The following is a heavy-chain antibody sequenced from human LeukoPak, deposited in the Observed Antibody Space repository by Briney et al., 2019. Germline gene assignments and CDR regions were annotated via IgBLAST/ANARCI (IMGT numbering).Heavy chain of an antibody. J-gene: IGHJ6*02. CDR1: GYTLTELS. CDR2: FDPEDGET. D-gene: IGHD2-2*01. V-gene: IGHV1-24*01. CDR3: ATVECSSTSCYRGYYYYYGMDV. Sequence: ASVKVSCKVSGYTLTELSMHWVRQAPGKGLEWMGGFDPEDGETIYAQKLQGRVTMTEDTSTDTAYMELSSLRPEDTAVYYCATVECSSTSCYRGYYYYYGMDVWGQGTTVTVSS.